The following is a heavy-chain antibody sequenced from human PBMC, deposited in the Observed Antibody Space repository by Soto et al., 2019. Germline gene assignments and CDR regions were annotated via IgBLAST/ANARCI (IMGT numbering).Heavy chain of an antibody. J-gene: IGHJ5*02. V-gene: IGHV4-4*02. Sequence: QVQLQESGPGLVKPSGTLSLTCAVSGGSISSSNWWSWVRQPPGKGLEWIGEIYHSGSTNYNPSLKSRVTISVDKSTNQFSLKLSSVTAADTAVYYCARVYYYGSGSQNWFDPWGQGTLVTVSS. CDR3: ARVYYYGSGSQNWFDP. CDR2: IYHSGST. D-gene: IGHD3-10*01. CDR1: GGSISSSNW.